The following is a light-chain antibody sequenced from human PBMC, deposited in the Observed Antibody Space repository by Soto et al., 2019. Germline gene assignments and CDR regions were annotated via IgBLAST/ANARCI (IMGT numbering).Light chain of an antibody. CDR1: NSDVGGYNY. V-gene: IGLV2-14*01. CDR3: SSYTSSSTPHV. Sequence: QSALTQPASVSGSPGQSITISCTGTNSDVGGYNYVSWYQQHPGKAPKLMIYDVSNRPSGVSNRFSGPKSGNTASLTISGLQAEDEADYYCSSYTSSSTPHVFGTGTKLTVL. J-gene: IGLJ1*01. CDR2: DVS.